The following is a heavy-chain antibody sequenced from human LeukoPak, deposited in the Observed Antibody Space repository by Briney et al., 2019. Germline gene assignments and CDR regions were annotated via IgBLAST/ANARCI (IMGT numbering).Heavy chain of an antibody. CDR2: ISGSGSRT. Sequence: PGGSLRLSCAASGFTFSSYAMSWVRQAPGKGLEWVSAISGSGSRTYYADSVKGRFTISRDNSRNTIYLQMTSLRAEDTAVYYCASRGHVGSGTYSPYDYWGQGTLVSVSS. D-gene: IGHD3-10*01. CDR3: ASRGHVGSGTYSPYDY. V-gene: IGHV3-23*01. CDR1: GFTFSSYA. J-gene: IGHJ4*02.